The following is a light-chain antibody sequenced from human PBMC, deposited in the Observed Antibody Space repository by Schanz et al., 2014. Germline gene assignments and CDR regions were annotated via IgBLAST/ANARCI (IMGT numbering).Light chain of an antibody. Sequence: EIVLTQSPGTLSLSPGERATLSCRASQGVNSNSLAWYQRKPGQAPRLLIYAASTRASGIPDRFSGSGSGTDFTLTISRLDPEDIAVYYCQQYDKSSRWTFGQGTKVEIK. CDR3: QQYDKSSRWT. J-gene: IGKJ1*01. CDR1: QGVNSNS. V-gene: IGKV3-20*01. CDR2: AAS.